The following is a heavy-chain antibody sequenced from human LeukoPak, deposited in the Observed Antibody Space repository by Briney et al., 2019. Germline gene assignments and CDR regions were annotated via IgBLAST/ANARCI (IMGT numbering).Heavy chain of an antibody. CDR3: ARTHGPAY. D-gene: IGHD2-2*01. Sequence: QSGGSLRLSCAASAFTFSSYAMHWVRQAPGKLLEWVAVISYVGTNKYYADSVKGRFTISRDTSKNTLYLQMDSVRSECTAVYYYARTHGPAYWRQGTPVTVPP. CDR1: AFTFSSYA. V-gene: IGHV3-30-3*01. CDR2: ISYVGTNK. J-gene: IGHJ1*01.